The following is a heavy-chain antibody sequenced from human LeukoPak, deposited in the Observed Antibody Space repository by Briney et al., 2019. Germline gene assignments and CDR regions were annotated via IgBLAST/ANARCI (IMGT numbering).Heavy chain of an antibody. D-gene: IGHD3-16*01. CDR3: ARGWSGAYVIDY. V-gene: IGHV3-21*01. Sequence: PGGSLRLSCAASGFTFSSYSMNWVRQAPGKGLEWVSSISGSSSYIYYADSVKGRFTISRDNAKNSLYLQMNSLRAEDTAVYYCARGWSGAYVIDYWGQGTLVTVSS. CDR2: ISGSSSYI. J-gene: IGHJ4*02. CDR1: GFTFSSYS.